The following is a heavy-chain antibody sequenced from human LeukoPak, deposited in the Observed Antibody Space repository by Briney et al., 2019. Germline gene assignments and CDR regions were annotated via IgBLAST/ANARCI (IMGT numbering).Heavy chain of an antibody. CDR1: GGTFSSYA. V-gene: IGHV1-18*01. Sequence: ASVKVSCKASGGTFSSYAISWVRQAPGQGLEWMGWISAYNGNTNYAQKLQGRVTMTTDTSTSTAYMELRSLRSDDTAVYYCARDRQVLRYFDWLLSPVFWFDPWGQGTLVTVSS. J-gene: IGHJ5*02. D-gene: IGHD3-9*01. CDR2: ISAYNGNT. CDR3: ARDRQVLRYFDWLLSPVFWFDP.